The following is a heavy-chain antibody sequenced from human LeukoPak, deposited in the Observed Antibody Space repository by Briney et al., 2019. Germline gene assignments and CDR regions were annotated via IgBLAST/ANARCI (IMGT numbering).Heavy chain of an antibody. J-gene: IGHJ4*02. D-gene: IGHD3-10*01. V-gene: IGHV3-53*01. CDR1: GFTVSLKH. CDR3: ARTIPYGSGRQHPGKYYFDY. Sequence: GGSLRLSCAASGFTVSLKHMSWVRQAPGKGLEWVSVIYSGGSTYYADSVKGRFTISRDDPKNTVYLQMDSLRAEDTAVYYCARTIPYGSGRQHPGKYYFDYWGQGTLVTVSS. CDR2: IYSGGST.